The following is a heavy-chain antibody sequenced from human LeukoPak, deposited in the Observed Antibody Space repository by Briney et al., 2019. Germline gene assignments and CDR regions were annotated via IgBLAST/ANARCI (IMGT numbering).Heavy chain of an antibody. Sequence: PSETLSLTCTVSGGSISSSSYCWGWIRQPPGKGLEWIGSIYYSGSTYYNPSLKSRVTISVDTSKNQFSLKLSSVTAADTAVYYCARQITIFGVVPRFDPWGQGTLVTVSS. J-gene: IGHJ5*02. D-gene: IGHD3-3*01. CDR3: ARQITIFGVVPRFDP. CDR2: IYYSGST. CDR1: GGSISSSSYC. V-gene: IGHV4-39*01.